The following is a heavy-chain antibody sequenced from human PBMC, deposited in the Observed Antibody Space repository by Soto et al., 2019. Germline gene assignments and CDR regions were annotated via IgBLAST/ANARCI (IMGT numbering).Heavy chain of an antibody. V-gene: IGHV3-21*01. D-gene: IGHD2-2*01. CDR1: GFTFSKYS. CDR2: ISSSSSYI. CDR3: ARTDSGTSPHTYYMDV. Sequence: EVQLVESGGGLVKPGGSLRLSCAAFGFTFSKYSVNWVRQAPGKGLEWVSSISSSSSYIYYADSVRGRFTISRDNAKNSLYLQMNSLRAEDTAVYYCARTDSGTSPHTYYMDVWGKGTTVTVSS. J-gene: IGHJ6*03.